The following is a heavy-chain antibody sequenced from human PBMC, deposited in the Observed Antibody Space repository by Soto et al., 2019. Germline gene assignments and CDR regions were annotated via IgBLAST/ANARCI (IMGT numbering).Heavy chain of an antibody. J-gene: IGHJ4*02. V-gene: IGHV1-8*01. Sequence: QVQLVQSGAELKKPGASVKVSCKASGYTFSNYDMNWVRQATGQGPEWIGWVTPNNGDTGYAQKFQGRVTLTTAISTTTAYMELTSLRSEDTAIYYCAKVSRKGSAIDFDYWGQGTLITVSS. CDR1: GYTFSNYD. CDR3: AKVSRKGSAIDFDY. CDR2: VTPNNGDT. D-gene: IGHD3-10*01.